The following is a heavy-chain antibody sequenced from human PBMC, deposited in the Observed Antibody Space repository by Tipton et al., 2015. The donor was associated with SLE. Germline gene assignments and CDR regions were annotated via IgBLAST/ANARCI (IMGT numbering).Heavy chain of an antibody. V-gene: IGHV4-34*01. Sequence: TLSLTCTVSGGSFSGYYWSWIRQPPGKGLEWIGEINHSGSTNYNPSLKSRVTISVDTSKNQFSLKLSSVTAADTAVYYCASHTSSWTGMGYWGQGTLVTVSS. D-gene: IGHD6-13*01. J-gene: IGHJ4*02. CDR3: ASHTSSWTGMGY. CDR2: INHSGST. CDR1: GGSFSGYY.